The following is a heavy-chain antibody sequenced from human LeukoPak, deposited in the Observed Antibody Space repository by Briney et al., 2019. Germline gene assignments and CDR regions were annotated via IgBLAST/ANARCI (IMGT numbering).Heavy chain of an antibody. D-gene: IGHD3-3*01. J-gene: IGHJ5*02. Sequence: SEALSLTCAVYGGSFSGYYWSWIRQPAGKGLEWIGEINHSGSTNYNPSLKSRVTISVDTSKNQFSLKLSSVTAADTAVYYCARGGLEWLLSGPNRNWFDPWGQGTLVTVSS. CDR1: GGSFSGYY. CDR2: INHSGST. V-gene: IGHV4-34*01. CDR3: ARGGLEWLLSGPNRNWFDP.